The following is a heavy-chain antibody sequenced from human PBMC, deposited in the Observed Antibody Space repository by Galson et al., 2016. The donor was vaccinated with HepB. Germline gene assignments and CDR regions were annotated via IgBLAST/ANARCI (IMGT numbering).Heavy chain of an antibody. CDR3: ASLSYDFWSAYYYCDY. CDR2: IKSKTDGGTT. CDR1: GFTFSNAW. Sequence: SLRLSCAASGFTFSNAWMSWVRQAPGKGLEWVGRIKSKTDGGTTDYAAPVKGRFTISRDDSKNTLYLQMNGLKTEDTAVYYCASLSYDFWSAYYYCDYWGQGTQVTVSS. V-gene: IGHV3-15*01. D-gene: IGHD3-3*01. J-gene: IGHJ4*02.